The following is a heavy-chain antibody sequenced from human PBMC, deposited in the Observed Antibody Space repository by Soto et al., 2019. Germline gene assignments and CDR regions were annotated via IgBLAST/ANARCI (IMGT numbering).Heavy chain of an antibody. CDR3: ARAHGLGSSRQNWFDP. J-gene: IGHJ5*02. Sequence: QLQLQESGPGLVKPSATLSLTCTVSGDSISSSPYYWGWIRQPPGKALEWIGSIYYSGVTYYNSSLKNRLTISVETSKNQFSLNLSYVPAADTAVYYCARAHGLGSSRQNWFDPWGQGTLVTVSS. CDR1: GDSISSSPYY. CDR2: IYYSGVT. D-gene: IGHD3-10*01. V-gene: IGHV4-39*01.